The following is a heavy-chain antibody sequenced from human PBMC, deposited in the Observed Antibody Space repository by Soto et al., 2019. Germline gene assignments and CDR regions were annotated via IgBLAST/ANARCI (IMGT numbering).Heavy chain of an antibody. J-gene: IGHJ4*02. V-gene: IGHV5-10-1*01. CDR1: GDSFNSYW. CDR3: ARGTSSFDY. CDR2: IDPSDSYT. Sequence: GESLKISWKGSGDSFNSYWISWVRQMPGKGLEWMGRIDPSDSYTNYSPSFQGHVTISADKSISTAYLQWSSLKASDTAMYYCARGTSSFDYWGQGTLVTVSS.